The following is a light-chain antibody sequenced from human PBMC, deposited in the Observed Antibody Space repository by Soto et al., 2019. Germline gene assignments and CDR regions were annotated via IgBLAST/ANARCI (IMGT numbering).Light chain of an antibody. Sequence: QSVLTQPPSASGSPGQSVTISCTGTSSDVGAYNYVSWYQHRPGKAPKLMIYEVTKRPSGVPDRFSGAKSGNTASLTVSGLQADDEADYYCTSHAGTNNFPYVFGTGTKLTVL. J-gene: IGLJ1*01. V-gene: IGLV2-8*01. CDR2: EVT. CDR3: TSHAGTNNFPYV. CDR1: SSDVGAYNY.